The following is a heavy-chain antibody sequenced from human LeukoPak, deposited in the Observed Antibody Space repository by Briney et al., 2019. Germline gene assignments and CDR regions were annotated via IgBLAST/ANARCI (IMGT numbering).Heavy chain of an antibody. V-gene: IGHV1-69*13. CDR1: GGTFISYA. J-gene: IGHJ5*02. CDR2: IIPIFGTA. CDR3: ARDSDPVSMNWFDP. D-gene: IGHD2-8*01. Sequence: ASVKVSCKASGGTFISYAISWVRQAPGQGLEWMGGIIPIFGTANYAQKFQGRVTITADESTSTAYMELSSLRSEDTAVYYCARDSDPVSMNWFDPWGQGTLVTVSS.